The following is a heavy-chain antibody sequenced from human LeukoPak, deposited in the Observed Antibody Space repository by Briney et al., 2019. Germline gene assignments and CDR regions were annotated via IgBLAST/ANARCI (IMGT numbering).Heavy chain of an antibody. CDR2: ISSSSSYI. V-gene: IGHV3-21*01. Sequence: PGGSLRLSCAASGFTFSSYSMNWVRQAPGKGLEWVSSISSSSSYIYYADSVKGRFTISRDNAKNSLYLQMNSLRAEDTAVYYCARDRSRSGPDAFDIWGQRTMVTVSS. CDR1: GFTFSSYS. D-gene: IGHD3-3*01. J-gene: IGHJ3*02. CDR3: ARDRSRSGPDAFDI.